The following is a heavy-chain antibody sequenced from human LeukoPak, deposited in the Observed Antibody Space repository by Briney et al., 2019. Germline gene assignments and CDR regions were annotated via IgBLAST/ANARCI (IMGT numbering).Heavy chain of an antibody. CDR1: GYTLTELS. D-gene: IGHD5-12*01. V-gene: IGHV1-24*01. Sequence: GASVKVSCKVSGYTLTELSMHWVRQAPGKGLEWMGGFDPEDGETIYAQKFRGRVTMTEDTSTDTAYMELSSLRSEDTAVYYCATVSGYGLYYGIDVWGQGTTVTVSS. CDR3: ATVSGYGLYYGIDV. CDR2: FDPEDGET. J-gene: IGHJ6*02.